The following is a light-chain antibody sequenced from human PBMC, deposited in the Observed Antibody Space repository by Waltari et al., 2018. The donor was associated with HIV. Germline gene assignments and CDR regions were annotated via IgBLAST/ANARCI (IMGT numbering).Light chain of an antibody. J-gene: IGLJ1*01. V-gene: IGLV2-11*01. CDR1: TSDVGAYNR. Sequence: QSALTRPRSVSGSPGQSVTISCTGTTSDVGAYNRVARYQQHPGKAPKVVIYDVRERPAGVPDRFSGSKSANTASLTISGLQADDEADYHCCSFAGSYIVFGTGTMVTVL. CDR2: DVR. CDR3: CSFAGSYIV.